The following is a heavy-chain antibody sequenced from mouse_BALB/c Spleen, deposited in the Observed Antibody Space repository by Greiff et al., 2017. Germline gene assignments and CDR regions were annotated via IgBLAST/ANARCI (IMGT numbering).Heavy chain of an antibody. CDR1: GFTFSSYA. D-gene: IGHD2-12*01. V-gene: IGHV5-9-4*01. J-gene: IGHJ4*01. CDR3: ARDYDGVYAMDY. CDR2: ISSGGSYT. Sequence: EVKLMESGGGLVKPGGSLKLSCAASGFTFSSYAMSWVRQSPEKRLEWVAEISSGGSYTYYPDTVTGRFTISRDNAKNTLYLEMSSLRSEDTAMYYCARDYDGVYAMDYWGQGTSVTVSS.